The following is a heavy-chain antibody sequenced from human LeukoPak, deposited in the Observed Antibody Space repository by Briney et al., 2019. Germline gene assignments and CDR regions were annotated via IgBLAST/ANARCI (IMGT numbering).Heavy chain of an antibody. CDR3: ARDGVRYFDGRGFDP. Sequence: SETLSLTCTVSGGSISSYYWSWIRQPPGKGLEWIGNIYDSGSTNYNPSLKSRVTISVDTSKNQFSLKLSSVTAADTAVYYCARDGVRYFDGRGFDPWGQGTLVTVSS. V-gene: IGHV4-59*01. CDR1: GGSISSYY. J-gene: IGHJ5*02. CDR2: IYDSGST. D-gene: IGHD3-9*01.